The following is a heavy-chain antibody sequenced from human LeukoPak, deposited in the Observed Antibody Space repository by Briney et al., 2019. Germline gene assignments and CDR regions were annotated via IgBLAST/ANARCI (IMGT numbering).Heavy chain of an antibody. CDR3: ARTYYYGSAQFDP. CDR1: GYTFSNYG. CDR2: IAGDR. V-gene: IGHV1-18*01. D-gene: IGHD3-10*01. Sequence: GASVKVSCKASGYTFSNYGISWVRQAPGQGLEWMAWIAGDRIYAPQFQGRLTISTDTSTSTAYMELRSLRSDDTAVYYCARTYYYGSAQFDPWGQGTLVTVSS. J-gene: IGHJ5*02.